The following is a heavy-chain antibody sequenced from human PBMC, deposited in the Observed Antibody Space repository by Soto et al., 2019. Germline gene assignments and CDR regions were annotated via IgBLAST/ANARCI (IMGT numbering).Heavy chain of an antibody. V-gene: IGHV3-21*01. CDR2: ISASSSYI. Sequence: GRSLRLSCAASGFTFSSYSMNWVRQAPGKGLEWVSSISASSSYIYYADSLKGRFTISRDNAKNSLDLQMNSLRVEDTAVNYCARAKETGLYDAFDVWGKGTMVTVSS. J-gene: IGHJ3*01. CDR1: GFTFSSYS. D-gene: IGHD7-27*01. CDR3: ARAKETGLYDAFDV.